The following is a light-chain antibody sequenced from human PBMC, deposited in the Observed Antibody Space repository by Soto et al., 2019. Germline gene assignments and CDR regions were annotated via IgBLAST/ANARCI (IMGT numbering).Light chain of an antibody. V-gene: IGLV2-11*01. J-gene: IGLJ1*01. CDR2: DVS. CDR1: SSDVGGYNY. Sequence: QSALTQPRSVSGSPGQSVTISCTGTSSDVGGYNYVSWYQQHPGKAPKVMIYDVSKRPSGVPDRFSGSTSGNTASLTISGLQAEDEADYYCSSYAGTYTYVYVFGTGTKVTVL. CDR3: SSYAGTYTYVYV.